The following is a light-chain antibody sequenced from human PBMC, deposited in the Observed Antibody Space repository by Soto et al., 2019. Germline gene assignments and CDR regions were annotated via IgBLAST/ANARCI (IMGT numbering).Light chain of an antibody. Sequence: DIQMTQSPSFVSASVGDRVTITCRASQSIDNWLAWYQQKPGKAHKLLIYDASTLESGVSSGFSGSGSGTEFTLTISRLRPDDFATYYCQHYDTFPYTFGQGTRLEIK. V-gene: IGKV1-5*01. J-gene: IGKJ5*01. CDR2: DAS. CDR1: QSIDNW. CDR3: QHYDTFPYT.